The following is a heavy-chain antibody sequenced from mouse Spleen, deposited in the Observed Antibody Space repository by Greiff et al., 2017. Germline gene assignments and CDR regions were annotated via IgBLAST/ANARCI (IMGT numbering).Heavy chain of an antibody. D-gene: IGHD1-1*01. Sequence: EVQLVESGPGLVKPSQSLSLTCSVTGYSITSGYYWNWIRQFPGNKLEWMGYISYDGSNNYNPSLKNRISITRDTSKNQFFLKLNSVTTEDTATYYCARAYYYGNFDYWGQGTTLTVSS. CDR2: ISYDGSN. CDR1: GYSITSGYY. CDR3: ARAYYYGNFDY. V-gene: IGHV3-6*01. J-gene: IGHJ2*01.